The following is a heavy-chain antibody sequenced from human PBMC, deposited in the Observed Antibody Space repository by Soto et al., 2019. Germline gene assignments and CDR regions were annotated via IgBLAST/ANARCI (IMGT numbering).Heavy chain of an antibody. CDR2: ICPGDSDT. CDR3: ARHNDIVATRHRQYYYYGMDV. Sequence: GESLKISCKGSGYSFTSYWIGWVRQMPGKGPEWMGIICPGDSDTRYSPSFQGQVTISADKSISTAYLQWSSLKASDTAMYYCARHNDIVATRHRQYYYYGMDVWGQGTTVTVSS. D-gene: IGHD5-12*01. CDR1: GYSFTSYW. V-gene: IGHV5-51*01. J-gene: IGHJ6*02.